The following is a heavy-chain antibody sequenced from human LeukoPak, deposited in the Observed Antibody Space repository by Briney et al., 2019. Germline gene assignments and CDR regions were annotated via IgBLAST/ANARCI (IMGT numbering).Heavy chain of an antibody. V-gene: IGHV6-1*01. CDR3: ARAHGPYDFWQDYYYYYMDV. J-gene: IGHJ6*03. CDR2: TYYRSKWYN. CDR1: GDSVSSNSAA. Sequence: SQTLSLTCTISGDSVSSNSAAWNWVRQSPSRGLEWLGRTYYRSKWYNDYAVSVKSRITINPDTSKNQFSLQLNSVTPEDTAVYYCARAHGPYDFWQDYYYYYMDVWGKGTTVTVSS. D-gene: IGHD3-3*01.